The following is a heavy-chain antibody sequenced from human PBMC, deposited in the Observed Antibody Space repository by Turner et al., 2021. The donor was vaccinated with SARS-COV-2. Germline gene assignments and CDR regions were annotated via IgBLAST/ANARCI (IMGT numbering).Heavy chain of an antibody. CDR2: FDPEDGET. CDR1: GYTLTELS. Sequence: QVQLVQSGAEVKKPGASVKVSCKVSGYTLTELSMHWVRQAPGKGLEWMGGFDPEDGETIYAQKFQGRVTMTEDTSTDTAYMELSSLGSEETAVYYCATGVAVAGTPSDYYYYYGMDVWGQGTTVTVSS. J-gene: IGHJ6*02. CDR3: ATGVAVAGTPSDYYYYYGMDV. D-gene: IGHD6-19*01. V-gene: IGHV1-24*01.